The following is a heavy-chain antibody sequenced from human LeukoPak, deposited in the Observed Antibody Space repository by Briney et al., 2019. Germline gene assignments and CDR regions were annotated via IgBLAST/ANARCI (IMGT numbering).Heavy chain of an antibody. CDR2: INQHGGTE. Sequence: PGGSLRLSCAASGFTFSSFWMSWVRQAPGKGLEWVANINQHGGTEKYVDSVKGRFTISRDNAKKLMHLQMNSLRAEDTAVYYCARTDPTSYGYFDYWGQGTLVTVSS. V-gene: IGHV3-7*01. CDR3: ARTDPTSYGYFDY. CDR1: GFTFSSFW. D-gene: IGHD3-10*01. J-gene: IGHJ4*02.